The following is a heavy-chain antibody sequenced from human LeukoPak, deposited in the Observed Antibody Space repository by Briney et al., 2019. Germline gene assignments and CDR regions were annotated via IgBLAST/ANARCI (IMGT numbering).Heavy chain of an antibody. D-gene: IGHD6-13*01. J-gene: IGHJ5*02. CDR2: ISYDGSNK. CDR3: AREGLLGTSIAAAGTDDAEAWFDP. Sequence: GGSLRLSCAASGFTFSSYAMHWVRQAPGKGLEWVAVISYDGSNKYYADSVKGRFTISRDNSKNTLYLQMNSLRAEDTAVYYCAREGLLGTSIAAAGTDDAEAWFDPWGQGTLVTVSS. CDR1: GFTFSSYA. V-gene: IGHV3-30*04.